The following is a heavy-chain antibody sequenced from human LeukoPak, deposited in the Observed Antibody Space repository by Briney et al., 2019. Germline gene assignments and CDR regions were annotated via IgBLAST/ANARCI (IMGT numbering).Heavy chain of an antibody. CDR2: ISAYNGNT. D-gene: IGHD4-17*01. CDR1: GYTFTSYG. Sequence: ASVKVSCKASGYTFTSYGISWVRQAPGQGLEWMGWISAYNGNTNYAQKLQGRVTTTTDTSTSTAYMELRSLRSDDTAVYYCARDFYGGYGPDYFDYWGQGTLVTVSS. V-gene: IGHV1-18*04. CDR3: ARDFYGGYGPDYFDY. J-gene: IGHJ4*02.